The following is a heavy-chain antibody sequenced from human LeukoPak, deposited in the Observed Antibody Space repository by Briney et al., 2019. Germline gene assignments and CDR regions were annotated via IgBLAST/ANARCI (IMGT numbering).Heavy chain of an antibody. CDR3: ARGGWYTWFDP. Sequence: SATLSLTCAVYGGSFSGYYWTWIRQPPGKGLEWIGEINHSGSSKYNPSLKSRVTIAVDTSKNQFSLKLSSVTAADTAVYYCARGGWYTWFDPWGQGTLVTVCS. CDR2: INHSGSS. D-gene: IGHD6-19*01. V-gene: IGHV4-34*01. CDR1: GGSFSGYY. J-gene: IGHJ5*02.